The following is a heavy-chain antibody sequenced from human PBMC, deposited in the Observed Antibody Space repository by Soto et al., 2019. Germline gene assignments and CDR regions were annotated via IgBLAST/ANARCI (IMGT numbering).Heavy chain of an antibody. J-gene: IGHJ5*02. V-gene: IGHV4-59*01. CDR1: GGSISSYY. D-gene: IGHD3-22*01. Sequence: SETLSLTCTVSGGSISSYYWSWIRQPPGKGLEWIGYIYYSGSTNYNPSLKSRVTISVDTSKNQFSLKLSSVTAADTAVYYCARDDSSGYYDWFDPWGQGTLVTVSS. CDR2: IYYSGST. CDR3: ARDDSSGYYDWFDP.